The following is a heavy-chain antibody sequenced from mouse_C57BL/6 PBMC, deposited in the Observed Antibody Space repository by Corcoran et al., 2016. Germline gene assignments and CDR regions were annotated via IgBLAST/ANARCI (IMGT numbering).Heavy chain of an antibody. J-gene: IGHJ2*01. CDR3: ARYGSSYYFDY. CDR1: GYTFTTYG. V-gene: IGHV9-3*01. CDR2: INTYSGVP. D-gene: IGHD1-1*01. Sequence: QIQLVQSGPELKKPGETVKISCKASGYTFTTYGMSWVKQAPGKDLKWMGWINTYSGVPTYADDFKGRFAFSLETSASTAYLQINNLKNEDTATYFCARYGSSYYFDYWGQGTTLTVSS.